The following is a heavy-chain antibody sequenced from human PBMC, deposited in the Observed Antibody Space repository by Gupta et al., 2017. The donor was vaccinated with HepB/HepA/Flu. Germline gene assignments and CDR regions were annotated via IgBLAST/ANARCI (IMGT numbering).Heavy chain of an antibody. J-gene: IGHJ6*03. CDR2: IIPIFGTA. V-gene: IGHV1-69*06. CDR3: ARNSGYDYRTPPYYYYYMDV. CDR1: GGTFSSYA. Sequence: QVQLVQSGAEVKKPGSSVKVSCKASGGTFSSYAISWVRQAPGQGLEWMGGIIPIFGTANYAQKFQGRVTITADKSTSTAYMELSSLRSEDTAVYYCARNSGYDYRTPPYYYYYMDVWGKGTTVTVSS. D-gene: IGHD5-12*01.